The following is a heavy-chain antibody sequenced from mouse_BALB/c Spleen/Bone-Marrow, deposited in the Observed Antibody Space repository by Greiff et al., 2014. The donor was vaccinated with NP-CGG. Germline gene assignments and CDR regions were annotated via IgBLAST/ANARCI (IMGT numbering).Heavy chain of an antibody. CDR2: IYPGSGNT. J-gene: IGHJ3*01. CDR3: AFYGSSYAWFAC. D-gene: IGHD1-1*01. V-gene: IGHV1-77*01. Sequence: VQLQQSGAELARPGASVKLSCKASGYTFTDYYINWVKQRTGQGLEWIGEIYPGSGNTYYNEKLKGKATLTADKSSSTAYMQLSSLTSEDSAVYFCAFYGSSYAWFACWGQGTLVTVSA. CDR1: GYTFTDYY.